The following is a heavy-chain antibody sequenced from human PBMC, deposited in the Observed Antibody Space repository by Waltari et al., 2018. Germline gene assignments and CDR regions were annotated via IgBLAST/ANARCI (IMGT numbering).Heavy chain of an antibody. J-gene: IGHJ4*02. V-gene: IGHV3-21*02. CDR1: GFTLSDYT. Sequence: EIQLVESGGGLVKPGGSLRLSCAASGFTLSDYTMNWVRQAPGKGLEWVSYISIRNSYIYYADSVKGRFTISRDNAKNSLYLQMNSLRAEDTAVYYCARGANSGYNWGQGTLVTVSS. D-gene: IGHD5-12*01. CDR3: ARGANSGYN. CDR2: ISIRNSYI.